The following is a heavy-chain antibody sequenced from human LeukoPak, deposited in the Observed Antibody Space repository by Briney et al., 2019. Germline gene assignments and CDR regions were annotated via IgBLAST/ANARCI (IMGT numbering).Heavy chain of an antibody. CDR3: ARGSGAGTSHYYYGMDV. Sequence: SETLSLTCTVSGGSISSSSYYWVWIRQPPGKGLEWIGTVYYSGGTYYNPSLKSRVTMSADTSKNQFSLKLSSVTAADTAVHYCARGSGAGTSHYYYGMDVWGHGTPVTVSS. D-gene: IGHD6-19*01. J-gene: IGHJ6*02. CDR2: VYYSGGT. CDR1: GGSISSSSYY. V-gene: IGHV4-39*01.